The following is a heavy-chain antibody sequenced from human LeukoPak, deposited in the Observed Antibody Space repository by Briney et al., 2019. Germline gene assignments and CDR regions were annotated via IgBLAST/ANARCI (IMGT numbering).Heavy chain of an antibody. CDR1: GFTFSSYG. Sequence: PGRSLRLSCAASGFTFSSYGMHWVRQAPGKGLEWVAVIWYDGSNKYYADSVKGRFTISRDNSKNTLYLQMNSLRAEDTAVYYCAGRYCSSTSCYHVDYWGQGTLVTVSS. J-gene: IGHJ4*02. CDR2: IWYDGSNK. V-gene: IGHV3-33*01. CDR3: AGRYCSSTSCYHVDY. D-gene: IGHD2-2*01.